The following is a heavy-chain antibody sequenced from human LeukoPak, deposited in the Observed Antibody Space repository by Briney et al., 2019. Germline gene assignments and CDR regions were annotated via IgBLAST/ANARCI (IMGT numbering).Heavy chain of an antibody. Sequence: ASVKVSCKASGYTFTGYYMHWVRQAPGQGLEWMAWINPNSGGTNYAQKFQGRVTMTRDTSISTAYMELSRLRSDDTAVYYCAREGPRGIAAAGTFRDDNWFDPWGQGTLVTVSS. CDR2: INPNSGGT. CDR3: AREGPRGIAAAGTFRDDNWFDP. J-gene: IGHJ5*02. D-gene: IGHD6-13*01. CDR1: GYTFTGYY. V-gene: IGHV1-2*02.